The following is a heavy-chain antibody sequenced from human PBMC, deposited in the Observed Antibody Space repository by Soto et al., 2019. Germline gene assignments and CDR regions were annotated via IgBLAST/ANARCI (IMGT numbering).Heavy chain of an antibody. V-gene: IGHV1-58*01. J-gene: IGHJ4*02. CDR3: ARDLGPMCSGGSCLSFDY. CDR2: IVVGSGNT. CDR1: GFTFTSSA. Sequence: GASVKVSCKASGFTFTSSAVQWVRQARGQRLEWIGWIVVGSGNTKYSQKFQGRVTITRDTSATTAYMELSSLRSEDTAVYYCARDLGPMCSGGSCLSFDYWGQGTLVTVSS. D-gene: IGHD2-15*01.